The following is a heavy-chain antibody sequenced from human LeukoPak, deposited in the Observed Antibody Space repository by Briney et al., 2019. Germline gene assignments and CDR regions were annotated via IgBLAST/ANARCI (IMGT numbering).Heavy chain of an antibody. CDR2: IHSSGSS. Sequence: SETLSLTCTVSGGSISSGGYYWSWIRQHLGKGLEWIGYIHSSGSSDYNPSLKSRVTIALDTSKNQVSLKLNSVTAADTAVYYCVKYGADVTTIPDYSYWYMDVWGKGTTVTVSS. CDR1: GGSISSGGYY. V-gene: IGHV4-31*03. D-gene: IGHD3-3*01. J-gene: IGHJ6*03. CDR3: VKYGADVTTIPDYSYWYMDV.